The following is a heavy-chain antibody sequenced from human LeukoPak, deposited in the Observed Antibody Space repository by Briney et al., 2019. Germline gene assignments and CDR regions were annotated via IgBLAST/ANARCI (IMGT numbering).Heavy chain of an antibody. CDR1: GYTFTSYD. CDR2: MNPNSGGT. V-gene: IGHV1-2*02. CDR3: ARDRNPSLRYCSGGSCYAIDY. Sequence: ASVKVSCKASGYTFTSYDINWVRQATGQGLEWMGWMNPNSGGTNYAQKFQGRVTMTRDTSISTAYMELSRLRSDDTAVYYCARDRNPSLRYCSGGSCYAIDYWGQGTLVTVSS. D-gene: IGHD2-15*01. J-gene: IGHJ4*02.